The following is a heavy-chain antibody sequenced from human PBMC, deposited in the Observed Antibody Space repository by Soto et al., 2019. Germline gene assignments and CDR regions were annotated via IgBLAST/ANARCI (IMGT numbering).Heavy chain of an antibody. CDR3: AKDRGDYDFWSGFPYLNYYYGMDV. J-gene: IGHJ6*02. Sequence: GGSLRLSCAASGFTFSSYAMSWFRQAPGKGLEWVSAISGSGGSTYYADSVKGRFTISRDNSKNTLYLQMNSLRAEDTAVYYCAKDRGDYDFWSGFPYLNYYYGMDVWGQGTTVTVSS. CDR1: GFTFSSYA. D-gene: IGHD3-3*01. CDR2: ISGSGGST. V-gene: IGHV3-23*01.